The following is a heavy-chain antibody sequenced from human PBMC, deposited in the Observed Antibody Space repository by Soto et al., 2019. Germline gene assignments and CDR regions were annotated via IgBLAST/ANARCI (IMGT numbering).Heavy chain of an antibody. CDR1: GNSMFNYY. CDR2: VYTDGTA. J-gene: IGHJ6*01. D-gene: IGHD2-21*01. V-gene: IGHV4-4*07. CDR3: AKGGVVGGEHKHPGMDV. Sequence: QVHLQESGPGLVKPSGTLSLICTVSGNSMFNYYWSWIRQPAGKGLEWIGRVYTDGTAIYNPSLKSRVTKAVGMVKDPFSLNLNSLAGPETAGYLWAKGGVVGGEHKHPGMDVRGQGATVIVSP.